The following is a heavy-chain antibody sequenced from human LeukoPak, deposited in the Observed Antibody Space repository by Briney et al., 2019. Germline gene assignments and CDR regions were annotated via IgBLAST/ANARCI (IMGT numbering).Heavy chain of an antibody. D-gene: IGHD2-2*02. CDR2: ISGSGGST. Sequence: GGSLRLSCAASGFTFSSYAVSWVRQAPGKGLEWVSAISGSGGSTYYADSVKGRFTISRDNSKNTLYLQMNSLRAEDTAVYYCAKDPLIVVVPAAIRDNWFDPWGQGTLVTVSS. V-gene: IGHV3-23*01. J-gene: IGHJ5*02. CDR1: GFTFSSYA. CDR3: AKDPLIVVVPAAIRDNWFDP.